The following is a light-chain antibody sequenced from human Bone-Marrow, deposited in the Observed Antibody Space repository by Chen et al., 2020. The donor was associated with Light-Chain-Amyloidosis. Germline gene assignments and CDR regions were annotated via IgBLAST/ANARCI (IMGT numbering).Light chain of an antibody. CDR3: QSYQGSSQGV. Sequence: NFMLTQPHSVSESPGKTVIISCTRSSGSIATNYVQWYQQRPGSSPTTVISEDDQRPSGVPDRFSGSIDRSSNSASLTISGLKTEAEAAYYCQSYQGSSQGVFGGGTKLTVL. CDR2: EDD. CDR1: SGSIATNY. V-gene: IGLV6-57*01. J-gene: IGLJ3*02.